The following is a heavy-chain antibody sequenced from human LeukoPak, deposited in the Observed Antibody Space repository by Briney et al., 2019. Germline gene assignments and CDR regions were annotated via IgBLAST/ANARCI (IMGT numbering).Heavy chain of an antibody. CDR1: GYTFTDYW. D-gene: IGHD2-15*01. Sequence: GESLKISCKISGYTFTDYWIAWVRQMPGKGLEWMGVIYPADSDSKYSPSFQGEVSISVDKSIGTAYLQWSSLKASDTAMYYCARQPTSQGYCSGGSCGLYDYWGQGTLVTVSS. J-gene: IGHJ4*02. V-gene: IGHV5-51*01. CDR3: ARQPTSQGYCSGGSCGLYDY. CDR2: IYPADSDS.